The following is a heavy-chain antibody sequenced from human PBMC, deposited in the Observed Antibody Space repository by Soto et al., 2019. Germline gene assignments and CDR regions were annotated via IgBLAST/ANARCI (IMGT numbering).Heavy chain of an antibody. V-gene: IGHV4-59*01. CDR1: GVSINTYY. J-gene: IGHJ6*02. CDR2: IYYSGST. Sequence: SETLSLTCTVTGVSINTYYWSWIRQPPGKGLEWIGYIYYSGSTNYNPSLKSRVTISVDTSKNQFSLKLSSVTAADTAVYYCAREGSYKNYYYYGMDVWGQGTTVPVSS. CDR3: AREGSYKNYYYYGMDV. D-gene: IGHD2-15*01.